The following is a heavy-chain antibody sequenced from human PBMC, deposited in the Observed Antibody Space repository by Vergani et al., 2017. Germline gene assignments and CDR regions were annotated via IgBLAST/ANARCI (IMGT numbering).Heavy chain of an antibody. CDR2: IDSSGRTI. CDR1: GFTFSSSE. Sequence: EMQLVESGGGLVQPGGSLRLSCVASGFTFSSSEMNWVRQAPGQGLEWISYIDSSGRTIYYADSVKGRFTISRDNAKNSLYLQMNSLRAEDTAVYYCARDLKTGWRYFDCWGQGTLVTVSS. V-gene: IGHV3-48*03. J-gene: IGHJ4*02. D-gene: IGHD6-19*01. CDR3: ARDLKTGWRYFDC.